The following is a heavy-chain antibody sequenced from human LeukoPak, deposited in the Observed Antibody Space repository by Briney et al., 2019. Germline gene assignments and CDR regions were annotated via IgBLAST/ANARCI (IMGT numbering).Heavy chain of an antibody. V-gene: IGHV3-30*02. D-gene: IGHD1-26*01. CDR1: GFSFSSYG. Sequence: PGGSLRLSCAGSGFSFSSYGMHWVRQAPGKGLEWMAFIRSDGSNKYYADSVKGRFTISRDNSKNTLYLQMNSLRVEDTAVYYCAKDRETSSYYDRTPGGVDYWGQGTLVTVSS. CDR3: AKDRETSSYYDRTPGGVDY. CDR2: IRSDGSNK. J-gene: IGHJ4*02.